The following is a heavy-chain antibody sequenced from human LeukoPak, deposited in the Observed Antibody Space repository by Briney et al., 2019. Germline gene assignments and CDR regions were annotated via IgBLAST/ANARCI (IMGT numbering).Heavy chain of an antibody. CDR2: SNPNYGNA. CDR1: GYTFTNYG. D-gene: IGHD2-21*02. J-gene: IGHJ5*02. CDR3: SRGGCGDSAAPFDD. V-gene: IGHV1-18*01. Sequence: ASVKVSCTASGYTFTNYGIIWVRQAPGQGLEWTGWSNPNYGNANYAEKFQGRVTMTKDPSTRTPYMELRSLRSDHTAVYSCSRGGCGDSAAPFDDWGQGTLVPVSS.